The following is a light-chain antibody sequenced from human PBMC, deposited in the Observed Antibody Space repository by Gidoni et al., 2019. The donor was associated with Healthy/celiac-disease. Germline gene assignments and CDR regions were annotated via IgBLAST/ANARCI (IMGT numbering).Light chain of an antibody. J-gene: IGLJ2*01. Sequence: QSALTQPASVSGSPGQSITISCTGTSSDVGGYNYVSWYQHNPGKAPKLMTHDVSNRPSGVSNRFSGSKSGNTASLTISGLQAEDEADYYCSSYTSSSTLVFGGGTKLTVL. CDR1: SSDVGGYNY. CDR2: DVS. CDR3: SSYTSSSTLV. V-gene: IGLV2-14*03.